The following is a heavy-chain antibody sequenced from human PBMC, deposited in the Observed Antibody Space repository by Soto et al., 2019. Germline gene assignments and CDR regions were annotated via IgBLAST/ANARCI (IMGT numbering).Heavy chain of an antibody. CDR2: INSDGSST. Sequence: EVQLVESGGGLVQPGGSLRLSCAASGFTFSSYWMHWVRQAPGKGLVWVSRINSDGSSTNYADSVKGRFTISRDNAKNTLYLQMNSLRAEDTAVYYCGRHQYPFPFDYWGQGTLVTVSS. V-gene: IGHV3-74*01. J-gene: IGHJ4*02. CDR1: GFTFSSYW. CDR3: GRHQYPFPFDY.